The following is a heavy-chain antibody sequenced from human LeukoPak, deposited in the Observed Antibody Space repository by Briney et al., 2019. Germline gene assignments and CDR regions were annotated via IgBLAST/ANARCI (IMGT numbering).Heavy chain of an antibody. J-gene: IGHJ3*02. V-gene: IGHV3-11*01. Sequence: PGGSLRLSCAASGFTFSDYDMSWIRQAPGKGLEWVSYISGSVGDIYYADSVKGRFTISRDNAKNSLYFQMDSLRAEDTAVYYCARSLPLGYCDTTSCYGDAFDIWGQGTMVTVSS. CDR2: ISGSVGDI. CDR3: ARSLPLGYCDTTSCYGDAFDI. CDR1: GFTFSDYD. D-gene: IGHD2-2*01.